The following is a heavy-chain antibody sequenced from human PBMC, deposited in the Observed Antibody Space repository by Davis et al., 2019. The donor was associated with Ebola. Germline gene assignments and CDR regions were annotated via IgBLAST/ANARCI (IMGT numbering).Heavy chain of an antibody. V-gene: IGHV3-23*01. D-gene: IGHD6-13*01. J-gene: IGHJ4*02. CDR1: GFTFSSYS. Sequence: GESLKISCAASGFTFSSYSMNWVRQAPGKGLEWVSAISGSGGSTYYADSVKGRFTISRDNSKNTLYLQMNSLRAEDTALYYCARTAAGTGPFDYWGQGTLVTVSS. CDR2: ISGSGGST. CDR3: ARTAAGTGPFDY.